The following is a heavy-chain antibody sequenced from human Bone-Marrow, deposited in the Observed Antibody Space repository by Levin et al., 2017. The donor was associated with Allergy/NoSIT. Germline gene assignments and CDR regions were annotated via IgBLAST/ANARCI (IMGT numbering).Heavy chain of an antibody. CDR3: ARNVPLTANGY. CDR2: SYSGGTT. J-gene: IGHJ4*02. D-gene: IGHD2-8*01. Sequence: GGSLRLSCAVSGFTVYNNYMSWVRQAPGKGLEWVSLSYSGGTTQYADSVKGRFTISRDSSKNTLYLQMNSLTPEDTAMYYCARNVPLTANGYWGQGTLVTVSS. V-gene: IGHV3-66*01. CDR1: GFTVYNNY.